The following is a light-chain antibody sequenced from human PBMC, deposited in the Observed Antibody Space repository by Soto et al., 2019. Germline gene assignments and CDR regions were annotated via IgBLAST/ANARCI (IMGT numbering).Light chain of an antibody. CDR3: QQYGSSPRT. J-gene: IGKJ1*01. Sequence: EIVLTPSPGTLFLSPGEKATLSCRAIQSVSSSYLAWYQQKPGQAPRLLIYGASSRATGIPDRFSGSGSGTDFTLTISRLEPEDFAVYYCQQYGSSPRTFGQGTKVDIK. V-gene: IGKV3-20*01. CDR1: QSVSSSY. CDR2: GAS.